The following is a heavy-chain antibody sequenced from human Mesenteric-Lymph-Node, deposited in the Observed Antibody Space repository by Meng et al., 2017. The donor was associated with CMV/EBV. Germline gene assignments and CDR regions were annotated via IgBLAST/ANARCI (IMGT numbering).Heavy chain of an antibody. D-gene: IGHD6-13*01. CDR3: AREAAAVPQIDAFDN. Sequence: GESLKISCAASGFTLSSYWMHWVRQGPGKGLVWVSRINSDGTRTNYADSVKGRFTISRDNSKNTLYLQMNSLGVGDTAVYYCAREAAAVPQIDAFDNWGQGTMVTVSS. J-gene: IGHJ3*02. CDR1: GFTLSSYW. CDR2: INSDGTRT. V-gene: IGHV3-74*01.